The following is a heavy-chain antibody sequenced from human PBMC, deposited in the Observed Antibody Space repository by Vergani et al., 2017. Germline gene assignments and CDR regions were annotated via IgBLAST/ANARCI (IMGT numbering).Heavy chain of an antibody. CDR2: ISGPGLST. D-gene: IGHD3-10*01. CDR1: GFTFSNSA. CDR3: AKVDKYYYGSGDRGY. V-gene: IGHV3-23*01. J-gene: IGHJ4*02. Sequence: EVHLLESGGGLVQSGGSLRLSCAASGFTFSNSAVSWVRQAPGRGLAWVSSISGPGLSTYYADSVKGRFSISRDNSKNTVFLQMHSLRAEDTAVYYCAKVDKYYYGSGDRGYWGQGTLVTVSS.